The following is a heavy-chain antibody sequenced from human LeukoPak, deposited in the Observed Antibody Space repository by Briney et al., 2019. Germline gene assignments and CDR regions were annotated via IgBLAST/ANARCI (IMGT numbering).Heavy chain of an antibody. CDR3: ARETDYSLFDY. Sequence: PGGSLRLSCAASGFTFSSYAMSWVRQAPGKGLEWVSYISSSGSTIYYADSVKGRFTISRDNAKNSLYLQMNSLRAEDTAVYYCARETDYSLFDYWGQGTLVTVSS. V-gene: IGHV3-48*03. J-gene: IGHJ4*02. CDR2: ISSSGSTI. CDR1: GFTFSSYA. D-gene: IGHD3-10*01.